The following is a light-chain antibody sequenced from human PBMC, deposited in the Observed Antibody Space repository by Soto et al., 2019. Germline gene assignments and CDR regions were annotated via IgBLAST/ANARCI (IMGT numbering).Light chain of an antibody. J-gene: IGKJ3*01. V-gene: IGKV1-9*01. Sequence: DIPLTKSPSFLSASVGDRVTITCRASQGISSYLAWYQQKPGKAPKLLIYAASTLQSGVPSRFSGSGSGTEFTLTISSLQPEDFATYYCQQLNSYPPFTFGPGTKVDIK. CDR1: QGISSY. CDR2: AAS. CDR3: QQLNSYPPFT.